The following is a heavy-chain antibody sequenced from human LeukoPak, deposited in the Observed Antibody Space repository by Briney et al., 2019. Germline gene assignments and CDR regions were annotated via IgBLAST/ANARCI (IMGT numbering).Heavy chain of an antibody. CDR3: ARRLTQYDCFDP. Sequence: SQTLSLTCAISGDSVSSNSVSWNWIRQSPSRGLEWLGRTYYRSTWYNDYAVSVRGRITVNPDTSKNQFSLHLNSVTPEDTAVYYCARRLTQYDCFDPWGQGILVTASS. CDR2: TYYRSTWYN. CDR1: GDSVSSNSVS. V-gene: IGHV6-1*01. D-gene: IGHD2-2*01. J-gene: IGHJ5*02.